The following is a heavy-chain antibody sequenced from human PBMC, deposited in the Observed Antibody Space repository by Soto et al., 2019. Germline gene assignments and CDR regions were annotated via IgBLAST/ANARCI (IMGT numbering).Heavy chain of an antibody. CDR2: VNHSGTT. CDR3: ARGIGYCSSINCYSSRRLRFDS. D-gene: IGHD2-2*01. J-gene: IGHJ4*02. CDR1: GGSFSGYY. V-gene: IGHV4-34*01. Sequence: QVQLQQWGAGLLKPSETLSLTCAVYGGSFSGYYWTWIRQSPEKGLEWIGEVNHSGTTYYNPSLKTRVPISVHTPQNQFSLKMSSVTAADTAVYYCARGIGYCSSINCYSSRRLRFDSWGQGTLVTVSS.